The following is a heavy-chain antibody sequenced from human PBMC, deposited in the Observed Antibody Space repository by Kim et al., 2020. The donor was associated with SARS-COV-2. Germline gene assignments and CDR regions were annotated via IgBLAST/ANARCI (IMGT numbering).Heavy chain of an antibody. Sequence: GGSLRLSCAASGFTFSSYAMNWVRQSPGKGLEWVSGITGRGGGAGIYYADSVKGRFTISRDNSKHTVFLQMNSLRPEDTAVYYCAKDWGTSAWEPIDSWGQGTPVTVSS. J-gene: IGHJ4*02. V-gene: IGHV3-23*01. CDR3: AKDWGTSAWEPIDS. CDR2: ITGRGGGAGI. CDR1: GFTFSSYA. D-gene: IGHD6-19*01.